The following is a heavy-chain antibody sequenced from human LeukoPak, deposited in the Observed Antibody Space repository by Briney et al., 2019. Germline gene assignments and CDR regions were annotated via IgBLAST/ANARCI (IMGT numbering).Heavy chain of an antibody. CDR2: IKQDGCKK. Sequence: GGSLRLSCVASGFPFSSYWMTWVRQAPGKGLEWVANIKQDGCKKSYVDSVKGRFTISRDNAKNSLYLQMNSLRAEDTAIYYCTRVGYIDEGIDYWGQGTLVTVSS. D-gene: IGHD5-24*01. CDR3: TRVGYIDEGIDY. J-gene: IGHJ4*02. CDR1: GFPFSSYW. V-gene: IGHV3-7*04.